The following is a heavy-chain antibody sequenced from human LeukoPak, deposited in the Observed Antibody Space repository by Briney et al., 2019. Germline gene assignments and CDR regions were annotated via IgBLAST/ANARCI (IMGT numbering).Heavy chain of an antibody. CDR1: GFTFSNYG. V-gene: IGHV3-30*02. CDR3: AQGGGYSG. D-gene: IGHD1-26*01. Sequence: GGSLRLSCAASGFTFSNYGMNWVRQAPGKGLEWVAFMRFDGNNQYYADSVKGRFTISRDNSKNTLYLQMNSLRPEDTAVYYCAQGGGYSGWGQGTLVTVPS. J-gene: IGHJ4*02. CDR2: MRFDGNNQ.